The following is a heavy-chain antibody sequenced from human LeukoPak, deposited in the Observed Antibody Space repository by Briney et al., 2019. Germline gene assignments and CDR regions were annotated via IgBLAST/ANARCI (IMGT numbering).Heavy chain of an antibody. CDR2: INNSGDDT. CDR3: ARGFWQPLDY. J-gene: IGHJ4*02. Sequence: GGSLRLSCAASGFTFSSHAMGWVRQAPGKGLEWVSSINNSGDDTYYVDSVKGRFSISRDSSKNTVYLQMNSLRAEDTAVYYCARGFWQPLDYWGQGTLVTVSS. CDR1: GFTFSSHA. D-gene: IGHD3-10*01. V-gene: IGHV3-23*01.